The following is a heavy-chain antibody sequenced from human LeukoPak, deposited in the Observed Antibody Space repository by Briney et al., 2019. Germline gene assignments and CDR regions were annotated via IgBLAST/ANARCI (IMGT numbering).Heavy chain of an antibody. CDR2: ISGSSTYI. Sequence: TGGSLRLSCAASGFTISRYTMNWVRQASGKGLEWASSISGSSTYIYYADSVKGRFTISRDNAKNSLYLQMNSLRAEDTAVYYCARDYDSSSWYDSWGHGTLVTVSS. D-gene: IGHD6-13*01. CDR1: GFTISRYT. CDR3: ARDYDSSSWYDS. V-gene: IGHV3-21*01. J-gene: IGHJ5*01.